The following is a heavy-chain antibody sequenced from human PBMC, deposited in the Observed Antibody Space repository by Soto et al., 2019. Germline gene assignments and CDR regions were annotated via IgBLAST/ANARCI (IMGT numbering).Heavy chain of an antibody. CDR2: ISSDGSRT. CDR1: GFTFSTFW. V-gene: IGHV3-74*01. CDR3: ARVYSSLSSYDY. Sequence: GGSLTLSCVASGFTFSTFWMHWVRQAPGKGLVWVSRISSDGSRTSYADSVKGRFTISRDNAKNTLYLQMNSLRAEDTAIYYCARVYSSLSSYDYWGQGTLVTVSS. J-gene: IGHJ4*02. D-gene: IGHD5-18*01.